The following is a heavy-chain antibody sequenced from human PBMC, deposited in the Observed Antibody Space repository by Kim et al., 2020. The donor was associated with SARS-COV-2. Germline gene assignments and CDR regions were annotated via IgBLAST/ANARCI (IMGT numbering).Heavy chain of an antibody. J-gene: IGHJ3*02. Sequence: QGRVTMTRDTSTSTVYMELSSLRSEDTAVYYCARDRGTMVRRVDGDAFDIWGQGTMVTVSS. D-gene: IGHD3-10*01. V-gene: IGHV1-46*01. CDR3: ARDRGTMVRRVDGDAFDI.